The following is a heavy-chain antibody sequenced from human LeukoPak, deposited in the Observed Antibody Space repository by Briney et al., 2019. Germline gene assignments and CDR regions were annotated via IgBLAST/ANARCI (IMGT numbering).Heavy chain of an antibody. J-gene: IGHJ4*02. CDR3: AKGSYYDSSGSFYFDY. D-gene: IGHD3-22*01. V-gene: IGHV3-23*01. Sequence: GGSLRLSCAASGFTFSSYAMGWVRQAPGKGLEWVSGVSGSGDNTYYADSVKGRFTISRDNSKNTLYVQVNSLGTEDTAAYYCAKGSYYDSSGSFYFDYWGQGTLVTVSS. CDR1: GFTFSSYA. CDR2: VSGSGDNT.